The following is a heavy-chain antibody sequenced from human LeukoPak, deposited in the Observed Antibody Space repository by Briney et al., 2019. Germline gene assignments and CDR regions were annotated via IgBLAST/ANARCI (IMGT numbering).Heavy chain of an antibody. CDR2: INHSGST. V-gene: IGHV4-34*01. CDR3: ARANQQLDAFDI. Sequence: SETLSLTCAVYGGSFSGYYWSWIRQPPGKGLEWIGEINHSGSTNYNPSLKSRVTISVDTSKNQFSMKLSSVTAADTAVYYCARANQQLDAFDIWGQGTMVTVSS. D-gene: IGHD6-13*01. J-gene: IGHJ3*02. CDR1: GGSFSGYY.